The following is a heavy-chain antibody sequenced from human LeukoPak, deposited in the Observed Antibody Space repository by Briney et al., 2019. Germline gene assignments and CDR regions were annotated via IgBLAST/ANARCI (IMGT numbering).Heavy chain of an antibody. J-gene: IGHJ4*02. V-gene: IGHV1-69*06. CDR2: IIPIFGTA. CDR1: GGTFSSYA. Sequence: GASVKVSCKASGGTFSSYAISWVRQAPGQGLEWMGGIIPIFGTANYAQKFQGRVTITADKSTSTAYMALSSLRSEDTAVYYCATGGGCSSTSCYAETFDYWGQGTLVTVSS. CDR3: ATGGGCSSTSCYAETFDY. D-gene: IGHD2-2*01.